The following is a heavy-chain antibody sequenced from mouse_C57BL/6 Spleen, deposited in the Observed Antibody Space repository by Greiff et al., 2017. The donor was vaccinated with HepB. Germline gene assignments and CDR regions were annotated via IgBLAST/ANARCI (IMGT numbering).Heavy chain of an antibody. CDR1: GYTFTDYY. D-gene: IGHD2-12*01. Sequence: VQLKESGAELVRPGASVKLSCKASGYTFTDYYINWVRQRPGQGLEWIARIYPGSGNTYYNEKFKGKATLTAEKSSSTAYMQLSSLTSEDSAVYFCARLDVTYDFDYWGQGTTLTVSS. V-gene: IGHV1-76*01. CDR2: IYPGSGNT. J-gene: IGHJ2*01. CDR3: ARLDVTYDFDY.